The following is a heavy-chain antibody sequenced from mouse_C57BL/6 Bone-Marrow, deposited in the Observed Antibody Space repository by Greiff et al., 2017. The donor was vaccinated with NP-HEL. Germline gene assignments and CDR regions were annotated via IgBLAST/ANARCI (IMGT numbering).Heavy chain of an antibody. J-gene: IGHJ2*01. D-gene: IGHD1-1*01. CDR2: ISSGGSYT. CDR3: ARHGGYYGSSFDY. CDR1: GFTFSSYG. V-gene: IGHV5-6*01. Sequence: EVKLQESGGDLVKPGGSLKLSCAASGFTFSSYGMSWVRQTPDKRLEWVATISSGGSYTYYPDSVKGRFTISRDNAKNTLYLQMSSLKSEDTAMYYCARHGGYYGSSFDYWGQGTTLTVSS.